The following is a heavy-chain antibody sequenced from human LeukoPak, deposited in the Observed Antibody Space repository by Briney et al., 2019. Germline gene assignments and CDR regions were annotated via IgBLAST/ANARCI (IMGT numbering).Heavy chain of an antibody. CDR2: IKQDGSEK. CDR3: ARAGQGSSGWYAEYFQH. CDR1: GFTFSSYE. D-gene: IGHD6-19*01. V-gene: IGHV3-7*01. J-gene: IGHJ1*01. Sequence: PGGSLRLSCAASGFTFSSYEMNWVRQAPGKGLEWVANIKQDGSEKYYVDSVKGRFTISRDNAKNSLYLQMNSLRAEDTAVYYCARAGQGSSGWYAEYFQHWGQGTLVTVSS.